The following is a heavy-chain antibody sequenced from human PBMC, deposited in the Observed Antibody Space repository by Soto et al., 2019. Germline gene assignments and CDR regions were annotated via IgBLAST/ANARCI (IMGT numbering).Heavy chain of an antibody. Sequence: PGGSLRLSCAASGFTFSDYYMSWIRQAPGKGLEWVSYISSSGSTIYYAVSVKGRFTISRDNAKNSLYLQMNSLRAEDTAVYYCARGTQDFWSGYYSFYYYYYMDVWGKGTTVTVSS. V-gene: IGHV3-11*01. D-gene: IGHD3-3*01. CDR1: GFTFSDYY. J-gene: IGHJ6*03. CDR2: ISSSGSTI. CDR3: ARGTQDFWSGYYSFYYYYYMDV.